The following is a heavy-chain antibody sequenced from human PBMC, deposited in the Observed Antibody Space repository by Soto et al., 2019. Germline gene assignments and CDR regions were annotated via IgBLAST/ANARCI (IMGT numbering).Heavy chain of an antibody. D-gene: IGHD3-10*01. Sequence: QVQLVQSGAEVKKPGSSVKVSCKASGGTFSSYAISWVRQAPGQGLEWMGGIIPIFGTANYAQKFQGRVTITADKSTSTAYMELSSLRSEDTAVYYCAREGGGFGESNHDAFDIWGQGTMVTVSS. CDR3: AREGGGFGESNHDAFDI. CDR1: GGTFSSYA. CDR2: IIPIFGTA. V-gene: IGHV1-69*06. J-gene: IGHJ3*02.